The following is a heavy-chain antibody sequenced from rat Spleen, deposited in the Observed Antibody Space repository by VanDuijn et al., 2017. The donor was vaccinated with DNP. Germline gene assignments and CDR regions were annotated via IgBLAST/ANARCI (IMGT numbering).Heavy chain of an antibody. CDR1: GFTFSSYW. Sequence: EVQLVETGGGLVQPGKSLKLSCVASGFTFSSYWMYWIRQTPGKGLEWLSSINTDGGSTFYPDSVKGRFTISRDNAESSLYLQMDSLRSEDTATYYCTTADYGYNWDYWGQGVMVTVSS. J-gene: IGHJ2*01. CDR3: TTADYGYNWDY. CDR2: INTDGGST. D-gene: IGHD1-9*01. V-gene: IGHV5-58*01.